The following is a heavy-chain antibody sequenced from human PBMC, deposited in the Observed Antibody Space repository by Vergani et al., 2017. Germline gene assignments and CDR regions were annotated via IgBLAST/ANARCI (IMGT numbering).Heavy chain of an antibody. D-gene: IGHD3-22*01. CDR2: IKSKTDGGTK. Sequence: EVQLVESGGGLLKPGGSLRLSCAASGFTFSNTWMSWVRQAPGKGLEWVGRIKSKTDGGTKDYAAPVRGRFTISRDNSKNTLYLQMNSLRAEDTAVYYCAKDDSSGNKGGYYFDYWGQGTLVTVSS. CDR3: AKDDSSGNKGGYYFDY. V-gene: IGHV3-15*01. J-gene: IGHJ4*02. CDR1: GFTFSNTW.